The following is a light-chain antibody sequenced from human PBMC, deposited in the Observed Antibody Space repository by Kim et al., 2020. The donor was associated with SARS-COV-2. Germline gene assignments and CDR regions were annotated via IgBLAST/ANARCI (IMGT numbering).Light chain of an antibody. Sequence: LSPGERVTLSCRASQSVSSYLAWYQQKPGQAPRLLIYDASNRATGIPARFSGGVSGTDFTLTISSLEPEDFAVYYCQQRSNWPLTFGGGTKVDIK. CDR1: QSVSSY. CDR3: QQRSNWPLT. CDR2: DAS. J-gene: IGKJ4*01. V-gene: IGKV3-11*01.